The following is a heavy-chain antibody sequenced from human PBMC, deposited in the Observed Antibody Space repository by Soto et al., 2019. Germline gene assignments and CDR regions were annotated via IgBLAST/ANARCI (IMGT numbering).Heavy chain of an antibody. D-gene: IGHD6-19*01. Sequence: PGGSLRLSCAASGFTFSFYGMYWVRQAPGKGLEWVAIMSYDESNKYYSESVEGRFTISRDNSKNTLYLQMNSLRAEDTAVYYCAKDKSMAVPGRGDYCSYGMDVWGQGTTVTVSS. CDR1: GFTFSFYG. CDR2: MSYDESNK. CDR3: AKDKSMAVPGRGDYCSYGMDV. V-gene: IGHV3-30*18. J-gene: IGHJ6*02.